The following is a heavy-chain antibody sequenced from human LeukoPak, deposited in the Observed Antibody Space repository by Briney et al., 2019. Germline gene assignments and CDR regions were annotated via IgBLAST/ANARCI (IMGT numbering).Heavy chain of an antibody. J-gene: IGHJ6*02. V-gene: IGHV3-33*01. CDR1: GFTFSSYG. CDR2: IWYDGSNK. D-gene: IGHD3-3*01. CDR3: ARVPLLRFLEWLSDADYGMDV. Sequence: PGRSLRLSCAASGFTFSSYGMHWVRQAPAKGLEWVSVIWYDGSNKYYADSVKGRFTISRDNSKNTLYLQMNSLRAEDTAVYYCARVPLLRFLEWLSDADYGMDVWGQGTTVTVSS.